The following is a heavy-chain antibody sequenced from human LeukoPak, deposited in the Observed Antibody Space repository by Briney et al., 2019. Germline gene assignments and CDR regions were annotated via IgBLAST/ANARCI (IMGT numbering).Heavy chain of an antibody. J-gene: IGHJ4*02. D-gene: IGHD3-22*01. CDR1: GYTFTSYD. CDR3: ASSRGYYYETSGYSD. Sequence: ASVKVSCKASGYTFTSYDINWVRQATGQGLEWMGWMNPNSGNTGYAQKFQARVTMTRNTSISTTYMELSRLRSEDTAVYYCASSRGYYYETSGYSDWGQGTLVTVSS. CDR2: MNPNSGNT. V-gene: IGHV1-8*01.